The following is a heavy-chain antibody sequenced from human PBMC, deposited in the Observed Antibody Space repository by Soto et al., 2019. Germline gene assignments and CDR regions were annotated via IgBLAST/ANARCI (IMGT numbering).Heavy chain of an antibody. Sequence: EVKLVESGGGLVQPVGSLRLSCAASGFTFSNYWMYWVRQAPGQGLVWVSRINSDGSVSRYADSVKGRLTISRDNVKNTLYLQMNSLRVEDTAVYYCARGDCVGGSCYSLAGSFHYYMDVWGKGTTVTVFS. CDR3: ARGDCVGGSCYSLAGSFHYYMDV. CDR2: INSDGSVS. CDR1: GFTFSNYW. D-gene: IGHD2-15*01. J-gene: IGHJ6*03. V-gene: IGHV3-74*01.